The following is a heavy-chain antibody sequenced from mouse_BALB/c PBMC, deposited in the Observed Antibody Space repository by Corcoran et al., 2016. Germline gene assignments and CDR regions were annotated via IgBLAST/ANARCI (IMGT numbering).Heavy chain of an antibody. Sequence: QIQLVQSGPELKKPGETVRISCKASGYTFTTAGMQWVQKMPGKGLKWIGWINTHSGVPKYAEDFKGRFAFSLETSASTAYLQISNLKNEDTATYFCARYYRYDGDYWGQGTTLTVSS. V-gene: IGHV9-4*02. D-gene: IGHD2-14*01. CDR2: INTHSGVP. J-gene: IGHJ2*01. CDR3: ARYYRYDGDY. CDR1: GYTFTTAG.